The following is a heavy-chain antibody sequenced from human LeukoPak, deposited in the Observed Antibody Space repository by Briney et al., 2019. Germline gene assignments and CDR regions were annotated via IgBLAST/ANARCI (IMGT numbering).Heavy chain of an antibody. CDR3: AHRHVGWGDPYQKAFDI. D-gene: IGHD1-26*01. Sequence: SGPTLVKPTQTLTLTCTFSGFSLSTSGVGVGWIRQPPGKALEWLALIYWDDDKRYSPSLKSRLTITKDTSKNQVVLTMTNMDPVDTATYYCAHRHVGWGDPYQKAFDIWGQGTMVTVSS. V-gene: IGHV2-5*02. CDR2: IYWDDDK. J-gene: IGHJ3*02. CDR1: GFSLSTSGVG.